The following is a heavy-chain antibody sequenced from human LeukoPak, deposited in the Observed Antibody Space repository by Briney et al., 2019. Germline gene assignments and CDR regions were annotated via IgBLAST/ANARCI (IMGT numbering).Heavy chain of an antibody. D-gene: IGHD2-15*01. CDR2: MNPNSGNT. J-gene: IGHJ5*02. Sequence: ASVKVSCKASGYTFTGYDINWVRQATGQGLEWMGWMNPNSGNTGYAQKFQGRVTMTRNTSISTAYMELSSLRSEDTAVYYCARGWGGGSFSDVGPGLAWGQGTLVTVSS. CDR1: GYTFTGYD. V-gene: IGHV1-8*01. CDR3: ARGWGGGSFSDVGPGLA.